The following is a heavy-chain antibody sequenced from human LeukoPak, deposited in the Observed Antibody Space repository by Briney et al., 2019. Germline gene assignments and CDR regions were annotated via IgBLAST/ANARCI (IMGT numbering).Heavy chain of an antibody. CDR1: GYTFTSYG. J-gene: IGHJ4*02. D-gene: IGHD5-18*01. CDR2: ISAYNGNT. Sequence: ASVKVSCKASGYTFTSYGISWVRQAPGQGLEWMGWISAYNGNTNYAQKLQGRVTMTTDTSASTAYMELSSLRSEDTAVYYCARDAGEWIQLWLGYYFDYWGQGTLVTVSS. CDR3: ARDAGEWIQLWLGYYFDY. V-gene: IGHV1-18*01.